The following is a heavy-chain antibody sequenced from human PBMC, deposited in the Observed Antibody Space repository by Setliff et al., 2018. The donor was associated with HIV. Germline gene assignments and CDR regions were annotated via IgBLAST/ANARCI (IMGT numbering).Heavy chain of an antibody. J-gene: IGHJ3*02. D-gene: IGHD2-21*01. CDR3: AKHFLLWSNAFHI. Sequence: QPGGSLRLSCAASGFTFGSFAMTWVRQAPGKGLEWVSIIYTDDSNTYYAESVKGRFTISRDNSKNTLYLQMNSLRAEDTAVYYCAKHFLLWSNAFHIWGQGTMVTVSS. CDR2: IYTDDSNT. CDR1: GFTFGSFA. V-gene: IGHV3-23*03.